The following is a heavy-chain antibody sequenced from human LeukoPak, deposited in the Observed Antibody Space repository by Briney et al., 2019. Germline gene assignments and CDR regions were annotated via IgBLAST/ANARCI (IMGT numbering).Heavy chain of an antibody. J-gene: IGHJ3*02. CDR1: GYTFTHYD. CDR3: ARATSGFWTGYYDPFDI. Sequence: GASVKVSCKASGYTFTHYDINWVRQATGQGLEWMGWLNPNSGSAGYAQNFQGRLTIIGDTSMSTAYMELSSLRSEDTAVYYCARATSGFWTGYYDPFDIWGQGTMVTVSS. CDR2: LNPNSGSA. V-gene: IGHV1-8*03. D-gene: IGHD3/OR15-3a*01.